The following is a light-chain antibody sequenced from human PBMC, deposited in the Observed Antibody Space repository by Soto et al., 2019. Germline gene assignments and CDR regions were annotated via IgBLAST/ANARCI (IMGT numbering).Light chain of an antibody. CDR3: QQYSSHWT. Sequence: EIVLTQSPGTLSLSPGERVTLSCRASQSVSSNFLAWYQQKPGQAPRLLIYDASSRATGIPDRFSGSGSGTEFTLTISSLQPDDFATYYCQQYSSHWTFGQGTKVE. CDR2: DAS. CDR1: QSVSSNF. V-gene: IGKV3-20*01. J-gene: IGKJ1*01.